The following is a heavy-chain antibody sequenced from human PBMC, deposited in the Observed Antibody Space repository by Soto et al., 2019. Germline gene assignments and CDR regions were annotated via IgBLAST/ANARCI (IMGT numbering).Heavy chain of an antibody. V-gene: IGHV4-4*07. J-gene: IGHJ4*02. CDR2: IYTSRST. Sequence: PSETLSLTCTGSGGSISSYYWTWIRQPSGKGLEWIGRIYTSRSTNYNPSLKSRVTMSVDTSKNQFSLKLSSVTAADTAVYYCARDLKFGQADYWGQGSQVTVSS. D-gene: IGHD3-10*01. CDR1: GGSISSYY. CDR3: ARDLKFGQADY.